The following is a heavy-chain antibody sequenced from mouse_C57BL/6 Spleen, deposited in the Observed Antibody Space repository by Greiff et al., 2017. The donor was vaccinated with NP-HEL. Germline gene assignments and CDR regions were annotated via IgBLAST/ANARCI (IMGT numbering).Heavy chain of an antibody. D-gene: IGHD4-1*01. J-gene: IGHJ4*01. V-gene: IGHV1-52*01. CDR2: IDPSDSET. Sequence: VQLQQSGAELVRPGSSVKLSCKASGYTFTSYWMHWVKQRPIQGLEWIGNIDPSDSETHYNQKFKDKATLTVDKSSSTAYMQLSSLTSEDSAVYYCARPLGEGYAMDYWGQGTSVTVSS. CDR3: ARPLGEGYAMDY. CDR1: GYTFTSYW.